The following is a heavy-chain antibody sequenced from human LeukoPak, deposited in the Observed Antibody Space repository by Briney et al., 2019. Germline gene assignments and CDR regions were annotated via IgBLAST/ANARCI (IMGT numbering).Heavy chain of an antibody. V-gene: IGHV3-33*01. Sequence: GGSLRLSCAASGFTFSSYGMHWVRQAPGKGLEWVAVVWYDGSSKDYADSVKGRFTISRDNSKNTLYLQMNSLRVDDTGVYFCLAWASPTPYWGPGTPVAVSS. J-gene: IGHJ1*01. CDR3: LAWASPTPY. D-gene: IGHD1-26*01. CDR1: GFTFSSYG. CDR2: VWYDGSSK.